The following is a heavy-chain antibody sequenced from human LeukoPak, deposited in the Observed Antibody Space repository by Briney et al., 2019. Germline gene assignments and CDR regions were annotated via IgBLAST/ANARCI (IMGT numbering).Heavy chain of an antibody. V-gene: IGHV1-18*01. D-gene: IGHD2-2*01. J-gene: IGHJ6*02. CDR3: PRDLPPTYCSSTSCHRGYYYGMDV. CDR1: GYTFTSYG. CDR2: ISAYNGNT. Sequence: ASVKVSCKASGYTFTSYGISWVRQAPGQGREWMGWISAYNGNTNYAQKLKGRVTMTTDPSTSTAYVELRSLSSDDTPVYYCPRDLPPTYCSSTSCHRGYYYGMDVWGQGTTVTVSS.